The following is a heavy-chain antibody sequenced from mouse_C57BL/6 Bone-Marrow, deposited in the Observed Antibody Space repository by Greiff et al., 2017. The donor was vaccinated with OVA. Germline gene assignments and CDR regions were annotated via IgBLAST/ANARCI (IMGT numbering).Heavy chain of an antibody. V-gene: IGHV1-81*01. J-gene: IGHJ3*01. Sequence: QVQLQQSGAELVKPGASVKLSCKASGYTFTSYGIHWVKQSHGQGLEWIGEIYPRNGNTNYNEKFKGKATFTADKASNTAYMDLSSLTSEDSAVYTCAWNRDCNALAYWGQGTPVTVSA. D-gene: IGHD4-1*01. CDR3: AWNRDCNALAY. CDR1: GYTFTSYG. CDR2: IYPRNGNT.